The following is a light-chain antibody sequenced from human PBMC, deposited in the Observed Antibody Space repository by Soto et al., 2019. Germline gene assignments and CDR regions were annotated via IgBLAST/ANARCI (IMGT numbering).Light chain of an antibody. CDR3: FSHRGGDSHV. J-gene: IGLJ1*01. Sequence: QSALTQPASVSGSPGQSITISCTGTSSDVGAYKYVSWYQQLPGTAPKLMIYEVTNRPSGVSNRFSGSKTGNTASLTISGLQAEDEADYYCFSHRGGDSHVFGTGTKLTVL. CDR1: SSDVGAYKY. V-gene: IGLV2-14*01. CDR2: EVT.